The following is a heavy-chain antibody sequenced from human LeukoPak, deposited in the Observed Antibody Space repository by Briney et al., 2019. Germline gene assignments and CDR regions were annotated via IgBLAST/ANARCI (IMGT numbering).Heavy chain of an antibody. CDR1: GYTFTGYY. J-gene: IGHJ4*02. D-gene: IGHD5-12*01. CDR3: ARDLGSGYDYFDY. Sequence: GASVKVSCKASGYTFTGYYMHWVRQAPGQGLEWMGWINPNSGGTNYAQKFQGRVTMTRDTSISTANMELSRLRSDDTAVHYCARDLGSGYDYFDYWGQGTLVTVSS. V-gene: IGHV1-2*02. CDR2: INPNSGGT.